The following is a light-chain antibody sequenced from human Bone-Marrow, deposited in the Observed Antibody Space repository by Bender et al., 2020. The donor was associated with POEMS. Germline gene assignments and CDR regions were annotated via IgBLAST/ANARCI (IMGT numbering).Light chain of an antibody. CDR3: SSYTGRTTLVV. CDR2: DVT. V-gene: IGLV2-11*01. CDR1: SSDIGPYNY. J-gene: IGLJ2*01. Sequence: QSALTQPRSVSGSPGQSVTIACAGTSSDIGPYNYASWYQQLPGKAPKLIIYDVTKRPSGVPDRFSGSKSGNTASLTISGLQADDESDYYCSSYTGRTTLVVFGGGTRLTVL.